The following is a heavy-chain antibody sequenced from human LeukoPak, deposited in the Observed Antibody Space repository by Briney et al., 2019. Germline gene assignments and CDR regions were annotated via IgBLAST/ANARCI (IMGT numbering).Heavy chain of an antibody. V-gene: IGHV3-23*01. Sequence: PGGSLRLSCAASEFTFSSYAMSWVRQAPGKGLEWVSAISGSGGSTYYADSVKGRFTISRDNSKNTLYLQMNSLRAEDTAVYYCARKRVIAVAGTFNWFDPWGQGTLVTVSS. D-gene: IGHD6-19*01. J-gene: IGHJ5*02. CDR2: ISGSGGST. CDR1: EFTFSSYA. CDR3: ARKRVIAVAGTFNWFDP.